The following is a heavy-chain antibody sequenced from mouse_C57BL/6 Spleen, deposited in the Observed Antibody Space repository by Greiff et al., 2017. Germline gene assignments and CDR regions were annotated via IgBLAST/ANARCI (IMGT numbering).Heavy chain of an antibody. Sequence: EVQRVESGEGLVKPGGSLKLSCAASGFTFSSYAMSWVRQTPEKRLEWVAYISSGGDYIYYADTVEGRFTISRDNARNTLYLQMSSLKSEDTAMYYCTRERTGIDYWGQGTTLTVSS. D-gene: IGHD4-1*01. CDR3: TRERTGIDY. V-gene: IGHV5-9-1*02. CDR1: GFTFSSYA. CDR2: ISSGGDYI. J-gene: IGHJ2*01.